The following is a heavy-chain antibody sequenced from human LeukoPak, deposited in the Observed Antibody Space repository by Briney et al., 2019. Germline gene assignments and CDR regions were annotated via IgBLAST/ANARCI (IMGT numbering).Heavy chain of an antibody. CDR2: ISSSSSTI. Sequence: GGSLRLSCAASGFTFSSYSMNWVRQAPGKGLEWVSYISSSSSTIYYADSVKGRFTISRDNSKNTLYLQMNSLRAEDTAVYYCARHGVTLDYWGQGTLVTVSS. CDR3: ARHGVTLDY. J-gene: IGHJ4*02. D-gene: IGHD3-3*01. V-gene: IGHV3-48*01. CDR1: GFTFSSYS.